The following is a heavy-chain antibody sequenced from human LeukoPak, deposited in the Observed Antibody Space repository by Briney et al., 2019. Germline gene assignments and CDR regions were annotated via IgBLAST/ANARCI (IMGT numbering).Heavy chain of an antibody. CDR1: GYSFTSYW. V-gene: IGHV5-51*01. CDR2: IYPGDSDT. CDR3: ARLRGPDYGDYPGYFQH. Sequence: GESLKISCKGSGYSFTSYWIGWVRQMPGKGLEWMGIIYPGDSDTRYSPSFQGQVTISADKSISTAYLQWSSLKASDTAMYCCARLRGPDYGDYPGYFQHWGQGTLVTVSS. J-gene: IGHJ1*01. D-gene: IGHD4-17*01.